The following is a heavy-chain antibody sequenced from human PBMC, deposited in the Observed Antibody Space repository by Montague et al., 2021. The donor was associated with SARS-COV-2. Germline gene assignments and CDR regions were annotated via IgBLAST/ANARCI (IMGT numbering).Heavy chain of an antibody. J-gene: IGHJ4*02. CDR2: IFHSGTT. Sequence: SETLSLTCTVSGGSISNYYWSWIRQTPGKGLEWIGFIFHSGTTNYNPSLKSRVTISTDTSKNHFSLRLTSVTTTDTAVYYCARGPHSNTWHDPGDYWGQGILVTVSP. CDR1: GGSISNYY. V-gene: IGHV4-59*01. CDR3: ARGPHSNTWHDPGDY. D-gene: IGHD1-1*01.